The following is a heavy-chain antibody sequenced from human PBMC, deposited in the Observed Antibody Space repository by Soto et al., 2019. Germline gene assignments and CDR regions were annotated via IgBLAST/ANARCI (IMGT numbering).Heavy chain of an antibody. CDR1: GYTFNSYA. CDR2: INVGSGIT. V-gene: IGHV1-3*01. D-gene: IGHD3-3*01. J-gene: IGHJ6*02. CDR3: AKETSIFGGGMGV. Sequence: ASVKVSCKTSGYTFNSYAMHWVRQAPGQGLEWMGWINVGSGITKYSQKLQGRVTITRDTSTSTAYMELSSLRSEDTAVYYCAKETSIFGGGMGVWGQGTTVTVSS.